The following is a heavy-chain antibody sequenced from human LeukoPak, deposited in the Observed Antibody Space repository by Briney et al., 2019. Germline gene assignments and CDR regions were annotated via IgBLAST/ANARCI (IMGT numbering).Heavy chain of an antibody. CDR2: MDPNSGNT. V-gene: IGHV1-8*01. J-gene: IGHJ6*03. D-gene: IGHD3/OR15-3a*01. Sequence: ASVNDSFKASGYTFTSYDINWVRQATGQGLEWMGWMDPNSGNTGYAQKFQGRVTMTKNTSITTAYMELSSLRSEDTAVYYCARALSWTTNSYYYMDVWGKGTTVTVSS. CDR1: GYTFTSYD. CDR3: ARALSWTTNSYYYMDV.